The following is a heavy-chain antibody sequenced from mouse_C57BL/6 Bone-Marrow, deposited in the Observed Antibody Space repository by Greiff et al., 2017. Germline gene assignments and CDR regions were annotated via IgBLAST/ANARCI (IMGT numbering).Heavy chain of an antibody. Sequence: EVQLVESGEGLVKPGGSLKLSCAASGFTFSSYAMSWVRQTPEKRLEWVAYISSGGDYIYYADTVKGRFTISRDNARNTLYLQMSSLKSEDTAMYYCTRDGDYYGNLYAMGDWGQGTSVTVSS. CDR1: GFTFSSYA. CDR3: TRDGDYYGNLYAMGD. D-gene: IGHD2-1*01. CDR2: ISSGGDYI. J-gene: IGHJ4*01. V-gene: IGHV5-9-1*02.